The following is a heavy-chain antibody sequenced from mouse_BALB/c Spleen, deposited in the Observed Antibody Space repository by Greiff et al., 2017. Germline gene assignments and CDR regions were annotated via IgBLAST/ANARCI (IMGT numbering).Heavy chain of an antibody. D-gene: IGHD2-4*01. CDR3: AGGDYDGDY. CDR1: GYTFTSYW. CDR2: INPSTGYT. Sequence: QVQLQQSGAELAKPGASVKMSCKASGYTFTSYWMHWVKQRPGQGLEWIGYINPSTGYTEYNQKFKDKATLTADKSSSTAYMQLSSLTSEDSAVYYCAGGDYDGDYWGQGTTLTVSS. J-gene: IGHJ2*01. V-gene: IGHV1-7*01.